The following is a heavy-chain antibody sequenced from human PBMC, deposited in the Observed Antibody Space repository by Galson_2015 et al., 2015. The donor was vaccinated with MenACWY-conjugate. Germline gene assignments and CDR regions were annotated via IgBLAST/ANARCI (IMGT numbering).Heavy chain of an antibody. CDR2: ISYDGRNK. Sequence: SLRLSCAASGFTFSSYGMHWVRQAPGKGLEWVAVISYDGRNKYYADSVKGRFTISRDNSKNTLYLQMNSLRAEDTAVYYCAKERPFGEMTGWFDPWGQGTLVTVSS. D-gene: IGHD3-3*01. V-gene: IGHV3-30*18. J-gene: IGHJ5*02. CDR3: AKERPFGEMTGWFDP. CDR1: GFTFSSYG.